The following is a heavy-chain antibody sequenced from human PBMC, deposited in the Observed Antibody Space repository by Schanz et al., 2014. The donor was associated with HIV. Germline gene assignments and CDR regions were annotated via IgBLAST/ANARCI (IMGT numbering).Heavy chain of an antibody. D-gene: IGHD4-4*01. CDR1: GYIFTSNG. CDR2: ISTSNGNT. Sequence: QVQLLQSGAELKKPGASVRVSCKTSGYIFTSNGISWVRQAPGQGLEWMGWISTSNGNTNYAQKFQGRVTMTTDTSTSTAYMELRSLRSDDTAVYYCAREKTTLNWFDPWGQGTLVTVSS. CDR3: AREKTTLNWFDP. V-gene: IGHV1-18*01. J-gene: IGHJ5*02.